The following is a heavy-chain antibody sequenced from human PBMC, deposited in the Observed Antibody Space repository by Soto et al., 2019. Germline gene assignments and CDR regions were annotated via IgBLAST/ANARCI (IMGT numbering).Heavy chain of an antibody. D-gene: IGHD1-1*01. CDR3: ARERHSTGLSPYYYYGMDV. V-gene: IGHV3-11*06. CDR1: GFTFSDYY. Sequence: QVQLVESGGGLVKPGGSLRLYCAASGFTFSDYYMSWIRQAPGKGLEWVSYISSSSSYTNYADSVKGRFTISRDNAKNSLYLQTNSLRAEDTAVYYCARERHSTGLSPYYYYGMDVWGQGTTVTVSS. CDR2: ISSSSSYT. J-gene: IGHJ6*02.